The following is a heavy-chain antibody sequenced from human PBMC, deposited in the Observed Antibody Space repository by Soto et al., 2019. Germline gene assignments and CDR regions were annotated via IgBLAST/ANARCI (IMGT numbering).Heavy chain of an antibody. CDR1: GASIYKGGYF. Sequence: QVQLQESGPGLVRPSQTLSLTCSVSGASIYKGGYFWSWIRQPPGKGLELIGHIHNSESPYNNPSLKGQVTIAADTSVNHLALTLTSETAADTAVYYCARGPPTEKVDSWGQGTLVTGSS. CDR3: ARGPPTEKVDS. D-gene: IGHD4-17*01. V-gene: IGHV4-30-4*01. CDR2: IHNSESP. J-gene: IGHJ4*02.